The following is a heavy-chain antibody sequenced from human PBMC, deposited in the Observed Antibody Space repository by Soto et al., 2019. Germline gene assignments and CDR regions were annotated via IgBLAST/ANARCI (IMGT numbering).Heavy chain of an antibody. J-gene: IGHJ6*02. CDR1: GFTLSMYS. Sequence: GGALRLSCEVSGFTLSMYSMTWVRQAPGKGLEWVAKIPQEGSDGHYVDSVKGRFTISRDNAKNSVYLQMNSLRAEDTAVYYCARAQNGPVLRFLEWSIGAYGMDVWGQGTTVTVSS. D-gene: IGHD3-3*01. CDR3: ARAQNGPVLRFLEWSIGAYGMDV. V-gene: IGHV3-7*01. CDR2: IPQEGSDG.